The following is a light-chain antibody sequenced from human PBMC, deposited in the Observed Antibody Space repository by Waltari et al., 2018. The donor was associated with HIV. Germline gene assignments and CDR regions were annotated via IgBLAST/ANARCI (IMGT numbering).Light chain of an antibody. CDR3: CSYAGSSTNWV. V-gene: IGLV2-23*02. J-gene: IGLJ3*02. CDR2: AVS. CDR1: SSDVRSYNL. Sequence: QSALTQPASVSGSPGQSITLSCTGTSSDVRSYNLLSWYQQHPGKAPELMIYAVSQRRAGGCDRFSGSKSGNTASLTISGLQAEDEADYYCCSYAGSSTNWVFGGGTKLTVL.